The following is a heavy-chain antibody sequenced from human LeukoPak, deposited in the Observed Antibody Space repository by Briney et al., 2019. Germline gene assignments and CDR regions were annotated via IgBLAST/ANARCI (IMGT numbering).Heavy chain of an antibody. CDR1: GGSISSGDYY. CDR2: IYYSGST. V-gene: IGHV4-30-4*01. J-gene: IGHJ4*02. Sequence: SETLSLTCTVSGGSISSGDYYWSWIRQPPGKGLEWIGYIYYSGSTYYNPSLKSRVTISVDTSKNQFSLKLSSVTAADTAVYYCARDSITMVRGVIDWGQGTLVTVSS. D-gene: IGHD3-10*01. CDR3: ARDSITMVRGVID.